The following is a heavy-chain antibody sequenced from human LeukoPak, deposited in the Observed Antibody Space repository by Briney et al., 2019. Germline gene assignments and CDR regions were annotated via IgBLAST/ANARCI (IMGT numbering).Heavy chain of an antibody. J-gene: IGHJ4*02. Sequence: ASETLSLTCAVYGGSFSGYYWSWIRQPPGKGLEWIGEINHSGSTNYNPSLKSRVTISVDTSKNQFSLKLSSVTAADTAVYYCARAYCSSTSCYPPYFDYWGQGTLVTVS. CDR1: GGSFSGYY. V-gene: IGHV4-34*01. D-gene: IGHD2-2*01. CDR2: INHSGST. CDR3: ARAYCSSTSCYPPYFDY.